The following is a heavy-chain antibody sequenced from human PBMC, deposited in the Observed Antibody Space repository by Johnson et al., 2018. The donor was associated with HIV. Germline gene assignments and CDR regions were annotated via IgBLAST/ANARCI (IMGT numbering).Heavy chain of an antibody. J-gene: IGHJ3*02. Sequence: VQLVESGGGLVQPGRSLRLSCAASGFTFDDYAMHWVRQAPGKGLEWVSGISWNSGSIGYADSVKGRFTISRDNAKNSLYLQMNSLRAEDTALYYCAKEIAAAGNDAFDIWGQGTMVTVSS. CDR3: AKEIAAAGNDAFDI. D-gene: IGHD6-13*01. V-gene: IGHV3-9*01. CDR1: GFTFDDYA. CDR2: ISWNSGSI.